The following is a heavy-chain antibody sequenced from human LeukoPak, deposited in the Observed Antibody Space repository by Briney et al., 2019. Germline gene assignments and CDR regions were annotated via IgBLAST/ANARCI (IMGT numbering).Heavy chain of an antibody. CDR3: AQKGGTDH. Sequence: QSGGSLRLSCAASGFSFSRFGMNWVRQAPGKGLEWISYISSSSSAIYYADSVKGRFTISRDNAKNSPYLQMSSLRDEDTAVYYCAQKGGTDHWGQGTLVTVTS. V-gene: IGHV3-48*02. CDR2: ISSSSSAI. J-gene: IGHJ4*02. D-gene: IGHD2-15*01. CDR1: GFSFSRFG.